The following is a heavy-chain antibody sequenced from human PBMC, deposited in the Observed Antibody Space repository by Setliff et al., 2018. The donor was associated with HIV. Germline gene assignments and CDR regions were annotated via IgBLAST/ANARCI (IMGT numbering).Heavy chain of an antibody. V-gene: IGHV3-23*01. CDR1: GFTFNYHA. J-gene: IGHJ5*02. Sequence: ASVKVSCAASGFTFNYHAMTWVRQAPGKGLEWVSGISGSGDSTFYAHSVKGRFTISRDNSRDTLYLEMNNLRAEDTALYYCAKDYTPTFWEYNWFDVWGQGTQVTVSS. D-gene: IGHD3-16*01. CDR3: AKDYTPTFWEYNWFDV. CDR2: ISGSGDST.